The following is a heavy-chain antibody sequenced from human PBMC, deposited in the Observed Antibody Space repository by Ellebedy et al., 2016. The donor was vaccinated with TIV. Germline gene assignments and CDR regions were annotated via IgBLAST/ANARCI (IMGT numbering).Heavy chain of an antibody. Sequence: GGSLRLSCAASGFTFSASVMHWVRQAPGKGLEYVSAISSNGVGTYYADSVKGRFTISRDNSKNTLYLQMGSLRAEDMAVYYCARDRSDYGDGYYYYGMDVWGQGTTVTVSS. CDR3: ARDRSDYGDGYYYYGMDV. CDR2: ISSNGVGT. D-gene: IGHD4-17*01. CDR1: GFTFSASV. J-gene: IGHJ6*02. V-gene: IGHV3-64*02.